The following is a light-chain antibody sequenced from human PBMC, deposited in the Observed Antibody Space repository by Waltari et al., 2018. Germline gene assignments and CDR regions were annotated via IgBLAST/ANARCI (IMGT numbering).Light chain of an antibody. CDR1: QSVSSIS. CDR2: GTS. J-gene: IGKJ4*01. Sequence: IVLTQSPDTLSLSPGERATLSCRASQSVSSISFSWYQQKPGQAPRLLIYGTSSWATGFPDRFSGSGSGTDFTLTISRLEPEDFAVYHCQHYDGSVVTFGGGTKVEIK. CDR3: QHYDGSVVT. V-gene: IGKV3-20*01.